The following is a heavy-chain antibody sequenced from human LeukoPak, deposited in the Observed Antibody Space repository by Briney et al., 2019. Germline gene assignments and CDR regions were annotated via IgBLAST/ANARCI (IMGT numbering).Heavy chain of an antibody. CDR3: ARGGDSSSWYYYFDY. D-gene: IGHD6-13*01. CDR2: ISYDGNNK. V-gene: IGHV3-30-3*01. Sequence: GGSLRLSCAASGFTFNTYAMNWVRQAPGKGLEWVAVISYDGNNKYYADSVKGRFTVSRDNSKNTLYVQINSLRDEDTAVYYCARGGDSSSWYYYFDYWGQGTLVTVPS. CDR1: GFTFNTYA. J-gene: IGHJ4*02.